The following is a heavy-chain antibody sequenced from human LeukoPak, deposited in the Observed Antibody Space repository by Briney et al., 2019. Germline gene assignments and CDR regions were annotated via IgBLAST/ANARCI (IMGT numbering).Heavy chain of an antibody. CDR2: ISGSGGST. V-gene: IGHV3-23*01. CDR3: RPTKYYFDY. D-gene: IGHD6-6*01. J-gene: IGHJ4*02. CDR1: KFTFSTFS. Sequence: GGSLRLSCAASKFTFSTFSMSWVRQAPGKGLEWVSAISGSGGSTYYADSVKGRFTISRDNSKNTLYLQMNSLRAEDTAVAGRRPTKYYFDYWGQGTLVTVSS.